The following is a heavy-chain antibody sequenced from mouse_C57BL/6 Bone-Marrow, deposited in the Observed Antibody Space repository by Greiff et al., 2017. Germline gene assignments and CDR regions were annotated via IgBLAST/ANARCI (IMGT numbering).Heavy chain of an antibody. D-gene: IGHD1-1*01. Sequence: DVKLQESGPGLVKPSQSLSLTCSVTGYSITSGYYWNWIRQFPGNKLEWMGYISYDGSNNYNPSLKNRISITRDTSKNQFFLKLNSVTTEDTATYYCAREGYGSSSYYFDYWGQGTTLTVSS. CDR3: AREGYGSSSYYFDY. V-gene: IGHV3-6*01. CDR2: ISYDGSN. J-gene: IGHJ2*01. CDR1: GYSITSGYY.